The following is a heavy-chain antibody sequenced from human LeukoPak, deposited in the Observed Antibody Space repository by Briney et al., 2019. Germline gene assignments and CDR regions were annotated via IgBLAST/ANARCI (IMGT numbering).Heavy chain of an antibody. V-gene: IGHV3-23*01. CDR3: AKVVYRDAYSSSWYGFDY. J-gene: IGHJ4*02. CDR2: ISGSGGST. CDR1: GFTFDDYA. D-gene: IGHD6-13*01. Sequence: PGRSLRLSCAASGFTFDDYAMSWVRQAPGKGLEWVSAISGSGGSTYYADSVKGRFTISRDNSKNTLYLQMNSLRAEDTAVYYCAKVVYRDAYSSSWYGFDYWGQGTLVTVSS.